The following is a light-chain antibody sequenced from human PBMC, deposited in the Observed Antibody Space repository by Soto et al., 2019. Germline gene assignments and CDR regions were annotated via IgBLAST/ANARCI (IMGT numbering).Light chain of an antibody. CDR1: SSDVGGYKY. Sequence: QGALSQPASVSGSPGDSITISCTGTSSDVGGYKYVSWYQQHPGKAPKVMISEVSNRPSGVSNRFSGSKSGNTASLTISGLQAEEEADYYCSSYTSRNTIVFGTGTKVTVL. CDR3: SSYTSRNTIV. CDR2: EVS. V-gene: IGLV2-14*01. J-gene: IGLJ1*01.